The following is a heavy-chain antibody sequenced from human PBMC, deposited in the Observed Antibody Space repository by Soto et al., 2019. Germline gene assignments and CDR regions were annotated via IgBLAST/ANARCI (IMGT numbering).Heavy chain of an antibody. V-gene: IGHV4-59*01. D-gene: IGHD2-15*01. J-gene: IGHJ4*02. CDR2: IYYSGST. Sequence: QVQLQESGPGLVKPSETLSLTCTVSGGSISSYYWSWIRQPPGKGLEWIGYIYYSGSTNYNPSLKSRVTISVDTSKNQFSLKLSSVTAADTAVYYCARSPYKNCSGGSCYFDYWGQGTLVTVSS. CDR1: GGSISSYY. CDR3: ARSPYKNCSGGSCYFDY.